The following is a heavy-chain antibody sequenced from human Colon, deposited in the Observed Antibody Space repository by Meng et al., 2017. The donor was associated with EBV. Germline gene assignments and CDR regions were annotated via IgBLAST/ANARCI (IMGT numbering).Heavy chain of an antibody. CDR2: INESGST. CDR3: RNAFCSAEAGCSDQ. Sequence: VHLKQWRAVLFTPSETLSLTCAAYGGSFSNSYWSWIRQPPGKRLEWIGEINESGSTKYNPSLKSRVTILIDTSKNQFSLRLSSVTAADTAVYYCRNAFCSAEAGCSDQWGQGTLVTVSS. CDR1: GGSFSNSY. D-gene: IGHD3-3*01. J-gene: IGHJ4*02. V-gene: IGHV4-34*01.